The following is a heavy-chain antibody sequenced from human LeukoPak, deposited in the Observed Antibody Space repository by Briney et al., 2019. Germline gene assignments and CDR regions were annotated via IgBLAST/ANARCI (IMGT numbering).Heavy chain of an antibody. D-gene: IGHD6-6*01. Sequence: GGSLRLSCAASGLNFSSRWMNWVRQAPGKGLEWVSYISGSSGIIDYADSVRGRFTISRDNAKNSLYLQMNSLRAEDTAVYYCARDQGPQLESYWGQGTLVTVSS. J-gene: IGHJ4*02. CDR2: ISGSSGII. CDR1: GLNFSSRW. CDR3: ARDQGPQLESY. V-gene: IGHV3-48*01.